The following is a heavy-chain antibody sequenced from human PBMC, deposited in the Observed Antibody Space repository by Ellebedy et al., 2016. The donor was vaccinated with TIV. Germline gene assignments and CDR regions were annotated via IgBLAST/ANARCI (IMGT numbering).Heavy chain of an antibody. D-gene: IGHD4/OR15-4a*01. CDR2: ISSSSSYI. CDR3: AVVWWHHGPYYFDY. V-gene: IGHV3-21*01. Sequence: PGGSLRLSCAASGFTFSSYSMNWVRQAPGKGLEWVSSISSSSSYIYYADSVKGRFTISRDNAKNSLYLQMNSLRAEDTAVYYCAVVWWHHGPYYFDYWGQGTLVSVSS. CDR1: GFTFSSYS. J-gene: IGHJ4*02.